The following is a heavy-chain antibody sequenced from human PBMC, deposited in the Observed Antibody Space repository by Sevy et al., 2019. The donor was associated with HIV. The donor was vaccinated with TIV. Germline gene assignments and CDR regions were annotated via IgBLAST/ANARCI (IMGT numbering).Heavy chain of an antibody. D-gene: IGHD3-22*01. Sequence: GGSLRLSCAASGFTFSSYSMNWVRQAPGKGLEWVSYISSSSSTIYYADSVKGRFTISRDNAKNSLYLQMNSLRDEDTAVYYCARDLDYYDSSGYYYSRVSMDYWGQRTLVTVSS. CDR1: GFTFSSYS. CDR3: ARDLDYYDSSGYYYSRVSMDY. J-gene: IGHJ4*02. CDR2: ISSSSSTI. V-gene: IGHV3-48*02.